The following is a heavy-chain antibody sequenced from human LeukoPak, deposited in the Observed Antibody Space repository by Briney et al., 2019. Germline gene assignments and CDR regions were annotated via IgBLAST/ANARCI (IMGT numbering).Heavy chain of an antibody. CDR1: GYIFSDYY. Sequence: ASVKVSCKASGYIFSDYYMHWVRQAPGQGLEWMGWIKPDSGGTNYEQKFQGRVTMTSDMSISTAYMDLSRLRSDDTAMYYCARYQGAGSTIVVIPAYFFDHWGQGTLVTVSS. CDR2: IKPDSGGT. J-gene: IGHJ4*02. V-gene: IGHV1-2*02. D-gene: IGHD3-22*01. CDR3: ARYQGAGSTIVVIPAYFFDH.